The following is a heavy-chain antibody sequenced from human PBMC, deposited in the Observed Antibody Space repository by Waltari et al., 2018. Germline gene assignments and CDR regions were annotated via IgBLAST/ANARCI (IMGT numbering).Heavy chain of an antibody. Sequence: EVQLVQSGAEVKKPGATVKISCKVSGYTFTDYYMHWVQQAPGKGLEWMGLVEPEDGETIYAEKCQGRVTITADTSTDTAYMELSSLRSEDTAVYYCATNPPSGSNQWDYYYYYMDVWGKGTTVTVSS. D-gene: IGHD1-26*01. J-gene: IGHJ6*03. CDR1: GYTFTDYY. V-gene: IGHV1-69-2*01. CDR2: VEPEDGET. CDR3: ATNPPSGSNQWDYYYYYMDV.